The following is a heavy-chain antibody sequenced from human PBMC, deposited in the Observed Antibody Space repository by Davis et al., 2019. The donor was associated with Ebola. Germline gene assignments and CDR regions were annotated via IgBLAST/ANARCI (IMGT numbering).Heavy chain of an antibody. Sequence: GESLKISCAASGFTFSSYSMNWVRQAPGKGLEWVSSISSSSSYIYYADSVKGRFTISRDNSKNTLYLQMNSLRAEDTAVYYCARGKYYYDSSGYYEYFQHWGQGTLVTVSS. CDR1: GFTFSSYS. CDR3: ARGKYYYDSSGYYEYFQH. D-gene: IGHD3-22*01. CDR2: ISSSSSYI. V-gene: IGHV3-21*01. J-gene: IGHJ1*01.